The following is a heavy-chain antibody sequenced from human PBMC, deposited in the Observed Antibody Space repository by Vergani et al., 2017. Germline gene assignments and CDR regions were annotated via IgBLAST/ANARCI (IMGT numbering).Heavy chain of an antibody. Sequence: EVQLVESGGGLVKPGGSLRLSCAASGFTFSSYSMNWVRQAPGKGLEWVSYISSSSSEIYYADSLKGRLTISRDNAKNSLYLQMNSLRAEDTAVYYCAGWWEDSSSWDWYFDLGGRGTLVTVSS. CDR3: AGWWEDSSSWDWYFDL. D-gene: IGHD6-13*01. V-gene: IGHV3-21*05. CDR2: ISSSSSEI. CDR1: GFTFSSYS. J-gene: IGHJ2*01.